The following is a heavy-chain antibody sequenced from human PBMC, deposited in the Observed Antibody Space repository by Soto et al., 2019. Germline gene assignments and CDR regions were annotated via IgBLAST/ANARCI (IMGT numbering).Heavy chain of an antibody. CDR3: AKDLFLGYCSGGSCYSMRSEYFQH. CDR2: ISGSGGST. Sequence: GGSLRLSCAASGFTFSSYAMSWVRQAPGKGLEWVSAISGSGGSTYYADSVKGRFTISRDNSKNTLYLQMNSLRAEDTAVYYWAKDLFLGYCSGGSCYSMRSEYFQHWGQGTLVTVSS. CDR1: GFTFSSYA. V-gene: IGHV3-23*01. D-gene: IGHD2-15*01. J-gene: IGHJ1*01.